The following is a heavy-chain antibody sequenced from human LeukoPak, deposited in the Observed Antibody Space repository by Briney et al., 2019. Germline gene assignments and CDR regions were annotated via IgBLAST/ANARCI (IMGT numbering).Heavy chain of an antibody. CDR3: AKERAGYTNPYYFDY. J-gene: IGHJ4*02. CDR1: GFTFSTYA. CDR2: ISGSGANT. V-gene: IGHV3-23*01. Sequence: GGSLRLSCAASGFTFSTYAMSWVRQAPGKGLEWVSTISGSGANTYYADSVRGRFTISRDNSKNTLYLHMNKLRAGDTAVHYCAKERAGYTNPYYFDYWGQGTRVTVSS. D-gene: IGHD3-16*02.